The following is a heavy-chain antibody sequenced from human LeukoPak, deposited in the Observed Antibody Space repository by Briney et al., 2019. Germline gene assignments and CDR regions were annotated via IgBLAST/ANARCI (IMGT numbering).Heavy chain of an antibody. J-gene: IGHJ3*01. CDR1: GITFSHHG. CDR3: VQGGQYTRAYSDAFGL. V-gene: IGHV3-30*03. CDR2: IQYDGSIK. Sequence: GGSLRLSCAASGITFSHHGMDWVRQAPGKGLEWVAGIQYDGSIKFYLDSVKGRFTISRDNSKNTLDLLMNSLRFEDTAVYFCVQGGQYTRAYSDAFGLWGQGTMVTVSS. D-gene: IGHD2-21*01.